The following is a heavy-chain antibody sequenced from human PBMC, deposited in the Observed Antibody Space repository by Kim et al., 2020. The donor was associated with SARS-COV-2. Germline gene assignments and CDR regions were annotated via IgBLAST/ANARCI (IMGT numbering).Heavy chain of an antibody. CDR2: ISGSGGST. V-gene: IGHV3-23*01. Sequence: GGSLRLSCAASGFTFSSYAMSWVRQAPGKGLEWVSAISGSGGSTYYADSVKGRFTISRDNSKNTLYLQMNSLRAEDTAVYYCAKDGFRSADYYYGMDVWGQGTTVTVSS. CDR3: AKDGFRSADYYYGMDV. CDR1: GFTFSSYA. J-gene: IGHJ6*02.